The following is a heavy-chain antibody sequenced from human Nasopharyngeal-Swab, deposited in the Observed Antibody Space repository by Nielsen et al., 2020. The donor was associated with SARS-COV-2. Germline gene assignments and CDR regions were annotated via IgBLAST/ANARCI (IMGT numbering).Heavy chain of an antibody. V-gene: IGHV3-23*01. CDR2: ISGSGGTT. CDR3: AKGDRFLEWLSHFDY. J-gene: IGHJ4*02. D-gene: IGHD3-3*01. Sequence: WIRQPPGKGLEWVSGISGSGGTTYYADSVKGRFTISRDNSKNTLYLQMNSLRAEDTAVYYCAKGDRFLEWLSHFDYWGQGTLVTVSS.